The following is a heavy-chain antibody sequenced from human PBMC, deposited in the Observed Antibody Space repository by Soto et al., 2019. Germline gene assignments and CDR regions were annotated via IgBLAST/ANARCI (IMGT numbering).Heavy chain of an antibody. Sequence: QITLKESGPTVVKPTETLTLTCTFAGFSLTTSVVGVGWVLQSPGKAPEWLALIDWDDDKRYSTSLKSRLTITKDTPKNQVVLTMANVDPADTATYFCAHRVLRTVFGLVTTTAIYFDFWCQGTPVVVSS. CDR2: IDWDDDK. CDR1: GFSLTTSVVG. V-gene: IGHV2-5*02. CDR3: AHRVLRTVFGLVTTTAIYFDF. J-gene: IGHJ4*02. D-gene: IGHD3-3*01.